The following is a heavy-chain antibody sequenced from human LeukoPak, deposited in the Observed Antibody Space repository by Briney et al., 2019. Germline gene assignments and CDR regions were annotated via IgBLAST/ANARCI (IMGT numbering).Heavy chain of an antibody. CDR1: GFTFRNYG. CDR2: ATIDERSV. CDR3: AREALGYRGYGPDYFDS. J-gene: IGHJ4*02. Sequence: GGSLRLSCAASGFTFRNYGMHWIRQAPGKGLEWVGVATIDERSVFCADSVQGRFIISRDNSKTTLYLQMNNLRPEDTALYYCAREALGYRGYGPDYFDSWGQGTLVIVSS. D-gene: IGHD5-12*01. V-gene: IGHV3-30*03.